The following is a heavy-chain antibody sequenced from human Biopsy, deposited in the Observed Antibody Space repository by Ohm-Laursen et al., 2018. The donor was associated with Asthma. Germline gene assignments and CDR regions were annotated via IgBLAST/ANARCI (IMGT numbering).Heavy chain of an antibody. Sequence: ASVKVSCKASGYTFIGSHIHWVRQAPGQGLEWMGWINTNTGNPTYAQGFTGRFVFSLDTSVNTAHLQISSLKAEDTAVYFCARMISYYDEMRDPFFDYWGQGTLVTVSS. CDR3: ARMISYYDEMRDPFFDY. J-gene: IGHJ4*02. CDR1: GYTFIGSH. CDR2: INTNTGNP. D-gene: IGHD3-16*01. V-gene: IGHV7-4-1*02.